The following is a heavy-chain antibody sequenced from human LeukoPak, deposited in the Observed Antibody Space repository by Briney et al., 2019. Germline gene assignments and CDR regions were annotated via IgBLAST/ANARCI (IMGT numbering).Heavy chain of an antibody. D-gene: IGHD5-24*01. Sequence: SGGSLRLSCVASGFTFSSRDWMTWVRPAPGKGLEWVAVISYDGSNKYYADSVKGRFTISRDNSKNTLYLQMNSLRAEDTAVYYCGYGYNFFWGQGTLVTVSS. CDR1: GFTFSSRDW. CDR2: ISYDGSNK. J-gene: IGHJ4*02. CDR3: GYGYNFF. V-gene: IGHV3-30*03.